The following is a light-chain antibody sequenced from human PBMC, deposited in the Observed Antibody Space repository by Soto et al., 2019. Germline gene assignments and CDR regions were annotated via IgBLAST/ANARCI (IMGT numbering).Light chain of an antibody. CDR1: QSVLYSSNNKNY. J-gene: IGKJ2*01. V-gene: IGKV4-1*01. CDR2: WAS. Sequence: DIVMTQSPDSLAVSLGERATINCKSSQSVLYSSNNKNYLTWYQQKPGQPPKLLIYWASTRESGVPDRFSGSGSATDFTLTISSLQAEDVAVYYCQQYYSFPPTFGQGTKLEIK. CDR3: QQYYSFPPT.